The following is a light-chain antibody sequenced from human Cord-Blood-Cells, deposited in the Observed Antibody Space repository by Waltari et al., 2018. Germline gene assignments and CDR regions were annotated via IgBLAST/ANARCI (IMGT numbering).Light chain of an antibody. CDR1: SRDVWSSNL. Sequence: QSALTQPASVSGSPGQSITISCTGTSRDVWSSNLVSWYQQPPGKAPKLMIYEGSKRPSGVSNRFSGSKSGNTASLTISGLQAEDEADYYCCSYAGSHVVFGGGTKLTVL. V-gene: IGLV2-23*01. CDR2: EGS. J-gene: IGLJ2*01. CDR3: CSYAGSHVV.